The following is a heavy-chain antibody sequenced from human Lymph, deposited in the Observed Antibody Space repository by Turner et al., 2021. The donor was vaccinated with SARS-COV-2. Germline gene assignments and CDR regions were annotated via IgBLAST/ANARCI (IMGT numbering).Heavy chain of an antibody. CDR1: GYSFTTYW. Sequence: EVQRVHSGAEVKKPGESLKISGRPSGYSFTTYWSGWVRQMPGKGLGWMGIIYPGDYDTRYSPSFQGQVAISADKSISTAYLQWSSLKASDTAMYYCARREWGGSLGHIDYWGQGTLVTVSS. J-gene: IGHJ4*02. V-gene: IGHV5-51*01. CDR2: IYPGDYDT. CDR3: ARREWGGSLGHIDY. D-gene: IGHD3-3*01.